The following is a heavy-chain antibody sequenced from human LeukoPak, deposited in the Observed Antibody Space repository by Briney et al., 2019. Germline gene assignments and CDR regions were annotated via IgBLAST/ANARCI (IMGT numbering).Heavy chain of an antibody. CDR2: IYSGGST. D-gene: IGHD6-19*01. CDR3: ARESLAVAGTKPLDY. J-gene: IGHJ4*02. V-gene: IGHV3-66*01. Sequence: PGGSLRLSCAASGFTVSSNYMSWVRQAPGKGLEWVSVIYSGGSTYYADSVKGRFTISRDNSENTLYLQMNSLRAEDTAVYYCARESLAVAGTKPLDYWGQGTLVTVSS. CDR1: GFTVSSNY.